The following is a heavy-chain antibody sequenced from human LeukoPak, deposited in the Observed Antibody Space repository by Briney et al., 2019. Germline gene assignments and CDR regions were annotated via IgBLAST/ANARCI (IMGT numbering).Heavy chain of an antibody. Sequence: PSETLSLTCTVSGGSISGYYWSWIRQPPGKGLEWIGNIYYSGTVNYSPSLKSRVTISVATSNNQFSLNLLFVTAADSAVYYSARGWDTGYGYYGMDVWGQGTTVTVSS. V-gene: IGHV4-59*01. CDR3: ARGWDTGYGYYGMDV. D-gene: IGHD5-18*01. CDR1: GGSISGYY. J-gene: IGHJ6*02. CDR2: IYYSGTV.